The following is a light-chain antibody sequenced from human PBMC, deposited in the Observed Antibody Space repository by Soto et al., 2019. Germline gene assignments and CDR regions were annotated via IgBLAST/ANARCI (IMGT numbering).Light chain of an antibody. CDR3: QQYGGSPRT. V-gene: IGKV3-20*01. J-gene: IGKJ1*01. Sequence: EIVLTQSPGTLSLSPGERATLSCRASQSVSSSYLAWYQQKPGQAPRLLIYGASSRATGIPDRFSGSGSGTDFTLTISRLEPEDFAVYWCQQYGGSPRTFGQGTKV. CDR2: GAS. CDR1: QSVSSSY.